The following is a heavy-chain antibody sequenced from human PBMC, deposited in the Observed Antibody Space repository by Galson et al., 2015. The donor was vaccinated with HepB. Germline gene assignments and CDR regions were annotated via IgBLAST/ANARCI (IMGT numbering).Heavy chain of an antibody. J-gene: IGHJ5*02. CDR2: ISGSGGST. CDR1: GFTFSSYA. V-gene: IGHV3-23*01. Sequence: SLRLSCAASGFTFSSYAMSWVRQAPGKGLEWVSAISGSGGSTYYADSVKGRFTISRDNSKNTLYLQMNSLRAEDTAVYYCAKGPPMIVVVTAGNWFDPWGQGTLVTVSS. CDR3: AKGPPMIVVVTAGNWFDP. D-gene: IGHD3-22*01.